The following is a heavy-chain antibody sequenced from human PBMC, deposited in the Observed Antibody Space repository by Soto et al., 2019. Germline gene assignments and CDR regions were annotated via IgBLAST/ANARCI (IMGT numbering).Heavy chain of an antibody. CDR1: GFTFSTYG. Sequence: QVQLVESGGGVVQPGRSLRLSCTASGFTFSTYGMHWVRQAPGKGLEWVTVIWYDGSNKYYADSVKGRLTISRDNSKNTLYLQMNSLRADDTAVYYCARGRGSGSSFVGYYYYTLDVWGQGTTVTVSS. J-gene: IGHJ6*02. D-gene: IGHD1-26*01. CDR2: IWYDGSNK. CDR3: ARGRGSGSSFVGYYYYTLDV. V-gene: IGHV3-33*01.